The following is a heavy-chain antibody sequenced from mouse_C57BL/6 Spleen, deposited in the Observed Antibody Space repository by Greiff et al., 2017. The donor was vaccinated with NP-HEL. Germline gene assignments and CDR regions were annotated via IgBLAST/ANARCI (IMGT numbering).Heavy chain of an antibody. V-gene: IGHV8-12*01. CDR2: IYWDDDK. CDR1: GFSLSTSGMG. D-gene: IGHD1-1*01. Sequence: QVTLKESGPGILQSSQTLSLTCSFSGFSLSTSGMGVSWIRQPSGKGLEWLAHIYWDDDKRYNPSLKSRLTISKDTSRNQVFLKITSVDTADTATYYCARSYGSSYGNAMDYWGQGTSVTVSS. CDR3: ARSYGSSYGNAMDY. J-gene: IGHJ4*01.